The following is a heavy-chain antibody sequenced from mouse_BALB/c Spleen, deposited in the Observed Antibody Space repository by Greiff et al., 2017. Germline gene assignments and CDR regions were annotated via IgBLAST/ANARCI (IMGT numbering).Heavy chain of an antibody. CDR3: ARRRYDEGNAMDY. D-gene: IGHD2-14*01. V-gene: IGHV1-69*02. CDR2: IDPSDSYT. CDR1: GYTFTSYW. J-gene: IGHJ4*01. Sequence: VQLQQPGAELVKPGASVKLSCKASGYTFTSYWMHWVKQRPGQGLEWIGEIDPSDSYTNYNQKFKGKATLTVDKSSSTAYMQLSSLTSEDSAVYYCARRRYDEGNAMDYWGQGTSVTVSS.